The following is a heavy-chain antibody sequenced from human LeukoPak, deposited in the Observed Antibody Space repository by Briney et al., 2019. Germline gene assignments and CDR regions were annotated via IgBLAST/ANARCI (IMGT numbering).Heavy chain of an antibody. Sequence: GGSLRLSCAASGFTFSSYAMHWVRQAPGKGLEWVAVISYDGSNKYYADSVKGRFTISRDNSKNTLYLQMNSLRAEDTAVYYCVSFGYCSSTSCLTGDYWGQGTLVTVSS. V-gene: IGHV3-30*04. CDR2: ISYDGSNK. J-gene: IGHJ4*02. D-gene: IGHD2-2*01. CDR3: VSFGYCSSTSCLTGDY. CDR1: GFTFSSYA.